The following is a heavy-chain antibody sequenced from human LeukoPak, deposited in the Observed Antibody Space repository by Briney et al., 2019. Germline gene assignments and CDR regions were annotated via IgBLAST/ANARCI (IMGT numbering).Heavy chain of an antibody. V-gene: IGHV1-46*01. D-gene: IGHD3-3*02. CDR2: INPSGGST. J-gene: IGHJ6*02. Sequence: ALVKVSCKASGYTFTSYYMHWVRQAPGQGLEWMGIINPSGGSTSYAQKFQGRVTMTRDTSTSTVYMELSSLRSEDTAVYYCASPLADPSHYYYGMDVWGQGTTVTVSS. CDR1: GYTFTSYY. CDR3: ASPLADPSHYYYGMDV.